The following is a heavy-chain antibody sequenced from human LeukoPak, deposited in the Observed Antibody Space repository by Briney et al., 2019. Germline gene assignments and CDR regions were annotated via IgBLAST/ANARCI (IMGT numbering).Heavy chain of an antibody. J-gene: IGHJ5*02. V-gene: IGHV3-21*01. Sequence: GGSLRLSCAASGFTFTTYSMNWVRQAPGKGLEWVSSISKSSTYIYYADSVKGRFTISRDNAKNSLYLQMNSLRVEDTAVYYCARGVDYYGSGSGNWFDPWGQGTLVTVSS. D-gene: IGHD3-10*01. CDR2: ISKSSTYI. CDR1: GFTFTTYS. CDR3: ARGVDYYGSGSGNWFDP.